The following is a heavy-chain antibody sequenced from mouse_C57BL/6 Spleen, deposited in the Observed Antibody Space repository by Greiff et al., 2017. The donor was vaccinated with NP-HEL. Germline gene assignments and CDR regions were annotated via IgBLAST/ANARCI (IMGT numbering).Heavy chain of an antibody. V-gene: IGHV1-72*01. D-gene: IGHD1-1*01. CDR3: AREALLLRYFDY. CDR1: GYTFPSSW. CDR2: IDPNSGGT. J-gene: IGHJ2*01. Sequence: QVQLQQPGAELVKPGASVKLSCKASGYTFPSSWLHWVKQRPGRGLEWIGRIDPNSGGTKYNEKFKSKATLTVDKPSSTAYMQLSSLTSEDSAVYYCAREALLLRYFDYWGQGTTLTVSS.